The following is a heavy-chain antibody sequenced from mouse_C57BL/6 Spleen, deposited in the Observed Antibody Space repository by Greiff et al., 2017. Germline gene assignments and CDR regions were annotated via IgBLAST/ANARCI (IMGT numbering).Heavy chain of an antibody. D-gene: IGHD2-14*01. CDR3: GRQGTPFAY. V-gene: IGHV5-6*01. Sequence: EVMLVESGGDLVKPGGSLKLSCAASGFTFSSYGMSWVRQTPDKRLEWVATISSGGSYTYYPDSVKGRFTISRDNAKNTLYLQMSSLKSEDTAMYYCGRQGTPFAYWGQGTLVTVSA. CDR2: ISSGGSYT. CDR1: GFTFSSYG. J-gene: IGHJ3*01.